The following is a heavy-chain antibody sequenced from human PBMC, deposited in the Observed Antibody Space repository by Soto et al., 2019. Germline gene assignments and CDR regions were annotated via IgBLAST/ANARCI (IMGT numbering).Heavy chain of an antibody. Sequence: GASVKVSCKVSGYTLTELSMHWVRQAPGKGLEWMGGFDPEDGETIYAQKFQGRVTMTEDTSTDTAYMELSSLRSEDTAVYYCATRYYYDSSGYYPIDYWGQGTLVTVSS. CDR3: ATRYYYDSSGYYPIDY. J-gene: IGHJ4*02. CDR1: GYTLTELS. D-gene: IGHD3-22*01. CDR2: FDPEDGET. V-gene: IGHV1-24*01.